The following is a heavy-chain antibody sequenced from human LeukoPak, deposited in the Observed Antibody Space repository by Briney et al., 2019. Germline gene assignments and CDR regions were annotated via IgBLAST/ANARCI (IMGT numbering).Heavy chain of an antibody. CDR2: INHSGST. CDR3: ARGPSARPDYYYYYYMDV. CDR1: GGSFSGYY. V-gene: IGHV4-34*01. D-gene: IGHD6-6*01. Sequence: PSETLSLTCAVYGGSFSGYYWSWVRQPPGKGLEWIGEINHSGSTNYNPSLKSRGTISVDTSKNQFSLKLSSVTAADTAVYYCARGPSARPDYYYYYYMDVWGKGTTVTVSS. J-gene: IGHJ6*03.